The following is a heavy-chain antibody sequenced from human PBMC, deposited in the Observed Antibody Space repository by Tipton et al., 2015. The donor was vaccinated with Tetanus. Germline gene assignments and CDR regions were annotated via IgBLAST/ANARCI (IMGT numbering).Heavy chain of an antibody. CDR1: GGSISSYY. J-gene: IGHJ3*02. D-gene: IGHD3-22*01. Sequence: TLSLTCTVSGGSISSYYWSWIRQPPGKGLEWIGYNYYSGSTNYNPSLKSRVTISVDTSKNQFSLKLSSVTAADTAVYYCARRGDYVFYYESSGYLWGAAFDIWGQGTMASVSA. V-gene: IGHV4-59*08. CDR3: ARRGDYVFYYESSGYLWGAAFDI. CDR2: NYYSGST.